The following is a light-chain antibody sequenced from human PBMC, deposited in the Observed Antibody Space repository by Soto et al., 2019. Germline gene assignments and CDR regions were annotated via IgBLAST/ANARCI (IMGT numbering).Light chain of an antibody. CDR3: LSYDSSLSASRV. CDR1: SSNIGAGYD. CDR2: GNT. Sequence: QSVLTQPPSVSGAPGQRVTISCTGSSSNIGAGYDVHWYQQLPGTAPKLLIYGNTNLPSGVPDRFSGSKSGTSASLAITGLQAEDEADYYCLSYDSSLSASRVFGGGTKLTVL. V-gene: IGLV1-40*01. J-gene: IGLJ2*01.